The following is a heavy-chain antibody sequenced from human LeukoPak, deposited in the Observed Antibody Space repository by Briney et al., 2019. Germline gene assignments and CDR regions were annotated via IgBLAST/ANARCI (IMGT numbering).Heavy chain of an antibody. D-gene: IGHD3-22*01. CDR3: ARGGGITMIVVVTANDY. CDR2: ISSSGSTI. J-gene: IGHJ4*02. Sequence: GGSLRLSCAASGFTFSSYEMNWVRQAPGKGLEWVSYISSSGSTIYYADSVKGRFTISRDSAKNSLYLQMNSLRAEDTAVYYCARGGGITMIVVVTANDYWGQGTLVTVSS. V-gene: IGHV3-48*03. CDR1: GFTFSSYE.